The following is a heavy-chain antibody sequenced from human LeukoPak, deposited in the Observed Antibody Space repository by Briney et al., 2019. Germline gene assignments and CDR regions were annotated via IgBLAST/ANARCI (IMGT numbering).Heavy chain of an antibody. CDR2: IYYSGST. V-gene: IGHV4-59*01. Sequence: SETLSLTCTVSGGSISSYYWGWIRQPPGKGLEWIGYIYYSGSTNYNPSLKSRVTISVDTSKNQFSLKLSSVTAADTAVYYCARGSSGITYYYDSSGYYPFDYWGQGTLVTVSS. CDR1: GGSISSYY. CDR3: ARGSSGITYYYDSSGYYPFDY. J-gene: IGHJ4*02. D-gene: IGHD3-22*01.